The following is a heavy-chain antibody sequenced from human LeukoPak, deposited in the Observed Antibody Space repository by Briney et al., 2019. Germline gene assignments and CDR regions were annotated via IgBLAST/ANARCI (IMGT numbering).Heavy chain of an antibody. D-gene: IGHD6-19*01. CDR2: IAVDGAT. Sequence: PGGSLRLSCAASGFTHTNYDMHWVRRAPGQDLEWVSAIAVDGATYYPGSVRGRFIISRQNAKNSFYLQMNSLRAEDTAVYYCVRQSVAGAENAFDIWGQGTVVTVSS. J-gene: IGHJ3*02. V-gene: IGHV3-13*01. CDR1: GFTHTNYD. CDR3: VRQSVAGAENAFDI.